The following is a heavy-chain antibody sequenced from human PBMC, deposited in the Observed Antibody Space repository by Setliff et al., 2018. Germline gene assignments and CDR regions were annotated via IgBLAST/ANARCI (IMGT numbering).Heavy chain of an antibody. CDR2: TIPIFGST. CDR1: GDTFRSYG. D-gene: IGHD2-2*02. J-gene: IGHJ4*02. CDR3: AIGERYTTGWGFDY. V-gene: IGHV1-69*05. Sequence: SVKVSCKASGDTFRSYGISWVRQAPGQGLGWMGGTIPIFGSTNYAQKFQGRGTMNRDTSTSTVYMELGTLRSEDTAVYYCAIGERYTTGWGFDYWGQGTLVTVSS.